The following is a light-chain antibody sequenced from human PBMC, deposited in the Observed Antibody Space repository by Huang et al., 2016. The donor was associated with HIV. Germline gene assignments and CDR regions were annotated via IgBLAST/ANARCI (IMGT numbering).Light chain of an antibody. CDR2: DSS. CDR1: ESIPSN. Sequence: EIVMTQSPATLSASLGDRATLSCTATESIPSNLAWYQQKPGQSPRLLIYDSSTRATGIPARFSGGGFGAEFTLTISSLQSEDSAIYYCQQYNNWPRTFGQGTKVEIK. V-gene: IGKV3-15*01. J-gene: IGKJ1*01. CDR3: QQYNNWPRT.